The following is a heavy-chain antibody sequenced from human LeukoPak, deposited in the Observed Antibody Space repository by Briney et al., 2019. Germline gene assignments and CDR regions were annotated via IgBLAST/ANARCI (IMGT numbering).Heavy chain of an antibody. Sequence: GGSLRLSCAASGFTFSSYAMHWVRQAPGEGLEWVAVISYDGSNKYYADSVKGRFTISRDNSKNTLYLQMNSLRAEDTAVYYCAKVRWQQLVDFDYWGQGTLVTVSS. V-gene: IGHV3-30-3*01. CDR3: AKVRWQQLVDFDY. CDR1: GFTFSSYA. D-gene: IGHD6-13*01. CDR2: ISYDGSNK. J-gene: IGHJ4*02.